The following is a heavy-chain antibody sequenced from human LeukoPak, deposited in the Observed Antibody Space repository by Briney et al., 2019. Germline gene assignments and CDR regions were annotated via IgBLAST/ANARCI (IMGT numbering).Heavy chain of an antibody. Sequence: ASVKVSCKASGGTFSSYAISWVRQATGQGLEWMGWMNPNSGNTGYAQKFQGRVTMTRNTSISTAYMELSSLRSEDTAVYYCARGRAGDYVFDYWGQGTLVTVSS. V-gene: IGHV1-8*02. CDR2: MNPNSGNT. CDR1: GGTFSSYA. D-gene: IGHD4-17*01. J-gene: IGHJ4*02. CDR3: ARGRAGDYVFDY.